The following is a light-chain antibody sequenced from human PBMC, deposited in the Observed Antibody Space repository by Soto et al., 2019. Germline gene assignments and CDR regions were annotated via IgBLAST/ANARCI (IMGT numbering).Light chain of an antibody. V-gene: IGLV2-8*01. CDR2: EID. J-gene: IGLJ1*01. CDR3: SSFAGSNNFPYV. Sequence: QSALTQPPSASRSPGQSVTISCTGTSSDVGAYDYVSWYQQHPGKAPKLMIYEIDKRPSGVPDRFSGSKSGNTASLTVSGLQAEDKADYYCSSFAGSNNFPYVFGTGTKVTVL. CDR1: SSDVGAYDY.